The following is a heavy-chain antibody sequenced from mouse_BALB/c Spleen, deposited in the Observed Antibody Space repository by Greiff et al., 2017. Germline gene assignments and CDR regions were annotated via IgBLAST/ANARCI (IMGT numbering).Heavy chain of an antibody. V-gene: IGHV1-4*01. Sequence: VQLQESGAELVRPGASVKMSCKASGYTFTSYTMHWVKQRPGQGLEWIGYINPSSGYTNYNQKFKDKATMTADKSSSTAYMQLSSLTSEDSAVYYCARSGDGYYAMDYWGQGTSVTVSS. CDR2: INPSSGYT. J-gene: IGHJ4*01. D-gene: IGHD1-2*01. CDR3: ARSGDGYYAMDY. CDR1: GYTFTSYT.